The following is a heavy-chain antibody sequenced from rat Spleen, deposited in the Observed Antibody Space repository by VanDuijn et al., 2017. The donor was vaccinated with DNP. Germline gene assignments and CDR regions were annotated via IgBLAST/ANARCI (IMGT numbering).Heavy chain of an antibody. V-gene: IGHV5S10*01. Sequence: EVQLVESGGGLVQPGRSLKLSCAASGFTFSDYNMAWVRQAPKKGLEWVATIIYDGTRTYYRDSVKGRFTISRDDAQSTLFLQMDSLRSEDTATYYCATQAYSSYFDYWGQGDMVTVSS. CDR2: IIYDGTRT. J-gene: IGHJ2*01. D-gene: IGHD1-2*01. CDR3: ATQAYSSYFDY. CDR1: GFTFSDYN.